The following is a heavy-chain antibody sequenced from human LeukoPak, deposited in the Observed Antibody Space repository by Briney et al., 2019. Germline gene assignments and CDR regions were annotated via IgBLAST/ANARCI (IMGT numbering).Heavy chain of an antibody. D-gene: IGHD3-22*01. Sequence: PGGSLRLSCAASGFTFSSYAMSWVRQAPGKGLEWVGRIKSKTDGGTTDYAAPVKGRFTISRDDSKNTLYLQMNSLKTEDTAVYYCTTDLIVVVITYPYWGQGTLVTVSS. CDR3: TTDLIVVVITYPY. J-gene: IGHJ4*02. V-gene: IGHV3-15*01. CDR1: GFTFSSYA. CDR2: IKSKTDGGTT.